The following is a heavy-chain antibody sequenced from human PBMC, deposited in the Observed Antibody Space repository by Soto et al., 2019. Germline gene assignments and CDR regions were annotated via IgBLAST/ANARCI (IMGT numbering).Heavy chain of an antibody. V-gene: IGHV1-69*02. CDR3: ARGRINYYVSGSDDAFDI. Sequence: QVQLVQSGAEVKKPGSSVKVSCKASGGTFSSYTISWVRQAPGQGLEWMGRIIPILGIANYAQKFQGRVTITADKSTSTAYMELSSLRSEDTAVYYCARGRINYYVSGSDDAFDIWGQGTMVTVSS. CDR2: IIPILGIA. CDR1: GGTFSSYT. J-gene: IGHJ3*02. D-gene: IGHD3-10*01.